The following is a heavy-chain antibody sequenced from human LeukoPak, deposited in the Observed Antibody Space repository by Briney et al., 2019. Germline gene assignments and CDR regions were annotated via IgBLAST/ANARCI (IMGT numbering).Heavy chain of an antibody. CDR2: IYPGDSDS. J-gene: IGHJ4*02. CDR1: GYRLTNFW. CDR3: ARRGYSYGVDY. V-gene: IGHV5-51*01. Sequence: PGESLKIFRKGFGYRLTNFWFGWVPRIPGKGLEWIGIIYPGDSDSRVNPSFKGQVSMSDDKSISTAYLQWSSLKASDTAMYYCARRGYSYGVDYWGQGTQVTVSS. D-gene: IGHD5-18*01.